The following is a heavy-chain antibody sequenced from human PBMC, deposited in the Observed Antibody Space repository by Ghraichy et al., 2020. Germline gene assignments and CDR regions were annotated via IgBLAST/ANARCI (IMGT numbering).Heavy chain of an antibody. CDR2: IKQGGGEK. Sequence: GGSLRLSCVGSEFSFNKFWMSWVRQAPGKGLEWVASIKQGGGEKHYADSLKGRIAISRDNTQNSLFLQLDSLRVDDTAVYYCARARGGWCTTTNCFAEYAEYWGEGTLVNVYS. CDR3: ARARGGWCTTTNCFAEYAEY. J-gene: IGHJ4*02. CDR1: EFSFNKFW. D-gene: IGHD1-26*01. V-gene: IGHV3-7*01.